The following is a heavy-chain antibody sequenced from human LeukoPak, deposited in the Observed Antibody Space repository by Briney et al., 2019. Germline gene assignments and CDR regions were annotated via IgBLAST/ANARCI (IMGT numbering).Heavy chain of an antibody. CDR3: ARVPTYCSGGSCYPDNYYFDY. J-gene: IGHJ4*02. Sequence: ASVKVSCEASGYTFTSYGISWVRQAPGQGLEWMGWISAYNGNTNYAQKLQGRVTMTTDTSTSTAYMELRSLRSDDTAVYYCARVPTYCSGGSCYPDNYYFDYWGQGTLVTVSS. CDR2: ISAYNGNT. D-gene: IGHD2-15*01. CDR1: GYTFTSYG. V-gene: IGHV1-18*04.